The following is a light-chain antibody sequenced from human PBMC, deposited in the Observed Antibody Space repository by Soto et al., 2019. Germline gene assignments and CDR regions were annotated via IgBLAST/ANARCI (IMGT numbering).Light chain of an antibody. J-gene: IGKJ1*01. Sequence: ETVLTQSPGTLSLSPGERATLSCRASQSISSSFLAWYQQKPGQAPRLLIYGASSRATGIPDRFSGRGSGTDFTVTNSRLEPEDAAVYFCQQYVRSPHSWTFGQGTKVEIK. CDR3: QQYVRSPHSWT. CDR2: GAS. CDR1: QSISSSF. V-gene: IGKV3-20*01.